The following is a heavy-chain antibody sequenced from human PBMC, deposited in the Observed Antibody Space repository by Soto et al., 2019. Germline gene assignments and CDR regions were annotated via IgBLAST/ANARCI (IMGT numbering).Heavy chain of an antibody. V-gene: IGHV3-53*01. J-gene: IGHJ6*02. Sequence: GGSLRLSCAASGFTVSSNYMSWVRRAPGKGLEWVSVIYSGGSGTTYADSVKGRFTISRDNAKNTVFLEMKNLRAEDTAVYYCARDSYAPHVWCQGTTVTVS. CDR3: ARDSYAPHV. D-gene: IGHD4-17*01. CDR2: IYSGGSGT. CDR1: GFTVSSNY.